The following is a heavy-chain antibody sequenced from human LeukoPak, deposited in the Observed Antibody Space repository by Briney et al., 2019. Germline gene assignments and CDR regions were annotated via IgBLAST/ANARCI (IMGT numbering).Heavy chain of an antibody. D-gene: IGHD1-26*01. CDR1: GGSISSSSYY. CDR3: ARRDGATGYFDY. CDR2: IYYSGST. J-gene: IGHJ4*02. V-gene: IGHV4-39*01. Sequence: SETLSLTCTVSGGSISSSSYYRGWIRQPPGKGLEWIGSIYYSGSTYYNPSLKSRVTISVDTSKNQFSLKLSSVTAADTAVYYCARRDGATGYFDYWGQGTLVTVSS.